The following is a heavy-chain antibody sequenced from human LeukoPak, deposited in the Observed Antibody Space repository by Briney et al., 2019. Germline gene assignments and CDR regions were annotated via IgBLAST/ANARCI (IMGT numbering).Heavy chain of an antibody. CDR1: GFTFSSYE. CDR2: ISSSGSPI. V-gene: IGHV3-48*03. Sequence: GGSLRLSCAASGFTFSSYEMNWVRRAPGKGLEWVSYISSSGSPIYYADSVKGRFTISRDNVKNSLHLQMNNLRAEDTAVYYCARDSADSGWLDYWGQGTLVTVSS. CDR3: ARDSADSGWLDY. D-gene: IGHD6-19*01. J-gene: IGHJ4*02.